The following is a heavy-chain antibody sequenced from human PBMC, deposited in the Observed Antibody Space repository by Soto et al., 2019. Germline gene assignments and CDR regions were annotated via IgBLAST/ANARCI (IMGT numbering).Heavy chain of an antibody. CDR3: GRLYYGDSYYYYYMDV. CDR2: IYYSGST. V-gene: IGHV4-59*08. D-gene: IGHD4-17*01. Sequence: SETLSLTCTVSGGSISSYYWSWIRQPPGKGLEWIGYIYYSGSTNYNPSLKSRVTISVDTSKNQFSLKLSSVTAADTAMYYCGRLYYGDSYYYYYMDVWGKGTTVTVSS. CDR1: GGSISSYY. J-gene: IGHJ6*03.